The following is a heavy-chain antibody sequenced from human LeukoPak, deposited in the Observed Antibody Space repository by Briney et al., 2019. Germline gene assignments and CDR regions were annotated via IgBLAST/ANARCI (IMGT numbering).Heavy chain of an antibody. D-gene: IGHD3-22*01. Sequence: GGSLRLSCAASGFTFSSYEMNWVHQAPGKGLEWVSYISSSGSTIYYADSVKGRFTISRDNAKNSLYLQMNSLRAEDTAVYYCARESKYYDSSGDDYWGQGTLVTVSS. CDR3: ARESKYYDSSGDDY. J-gene: IGHJ4*02. V-gene: IGHV3-48*03. CDR1: GFTFSSYE. CDR2: ISSSGSTI.